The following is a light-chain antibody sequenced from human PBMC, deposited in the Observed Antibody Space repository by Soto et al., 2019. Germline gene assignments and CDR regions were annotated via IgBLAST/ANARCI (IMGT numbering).Light chain of an antibody. CDR1: QSMSTI. Sequence: DIQMTQSPSTLSSSVGDRVTLTCRASQSMSTIVYWYQQKPGEAPRLLIYDASTLQSGVPSRFSGSGYGTEFTLTISSLQPEDFATYYCQQSYRSPRPFGRGTKVEVK. CDR3: QQSYRSPRP. V-gene: IGKV1-39*01. J-gene: IGKJ1*01. CDR2: DAS.